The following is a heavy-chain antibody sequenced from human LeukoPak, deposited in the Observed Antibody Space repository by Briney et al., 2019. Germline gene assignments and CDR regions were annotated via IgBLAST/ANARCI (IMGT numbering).Heavy chain of an antibody. V-gene: IGHV3-33*01. Sequence: GRSLRLSCAASGFTFSSYGMHWVRQAPGKGLEWVAVIWYDGSNKYYADSVKGRFTISRDNSKNTLYLQMNSLRAEDTAVYYCATALRGSYYDYWGQGTLVTVSS. J-gene: IGHJ4*02. CDR1: GFTFSSYG. D-gene: IGHD5/OR15-5a*01. CDR3: ATALRGSYYDY. CDR2: IWYDGSNK.